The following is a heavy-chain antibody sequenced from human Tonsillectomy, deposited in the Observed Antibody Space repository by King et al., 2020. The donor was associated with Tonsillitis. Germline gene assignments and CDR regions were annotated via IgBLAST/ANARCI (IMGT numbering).Heavy chain of an antibody. CDR3: AKGGAYSSSWYVFPFDP. Sequence: DVQLVESGGGLVQPGGSLRLSCAASGFTFSSYAMSWVRQAPGKGLEWVSVIYSGGSSTYYADSVKGRFTISRDNSKNTLYLQMNSLRAEDTAVYYCAKGGAYSSSWYVFPFDPWGQGTLVTVSS. V-gene: IGHV3-23*03. CDR1: GFTFSSYA. D-gene: IGHD6-13*01. J-gene: IGHJ5*02. CDR2: IYSGGSST.